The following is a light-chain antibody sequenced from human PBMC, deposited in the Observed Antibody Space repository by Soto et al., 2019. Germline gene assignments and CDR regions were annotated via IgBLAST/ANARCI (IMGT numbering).Light chain of an antibody. CDR3: QQYNNWPPWT. Sequence: EIVMTQSPATLSVSPGERATLSCRASQSVSSNLAWYQQKPGQTPRLLIYGASTRATGFPARFSGSGSGTEFTLTISSLQSEDFAVYYCQQYNNWPPWTFCQGTKVEIK. V-gene: IGKV3-15*01. J-gene: IGKJ1*01. CDR1: QSVSSN. CDR2: GAS.